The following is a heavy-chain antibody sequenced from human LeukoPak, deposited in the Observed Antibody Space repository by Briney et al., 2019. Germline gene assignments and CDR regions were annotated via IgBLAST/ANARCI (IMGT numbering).Heavy chain of an antibody. CDR1: GFTFSSYG. CDR3: AKDYYDSSGSYYFDY. Sequence: GGSLRLSCGASGFTFSSYGMHWVRQAPGKGLEWVAFIRYDGNNKYQPDSVKGRFTIPRDNSKNTLYLQMNSLRAEDTAVYYCAKDYYDSSGSYYFDYWGQGTLVTVSS. D-gene: IGHD3-22*01. J-gene: IGHJ4*02. V-gene: IGHV3-30*02. CDR2: IRYDGNNK.